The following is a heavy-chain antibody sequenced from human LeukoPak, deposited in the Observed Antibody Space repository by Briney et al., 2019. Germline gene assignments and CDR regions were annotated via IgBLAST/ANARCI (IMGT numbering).Heavy chain of an antibody. CDR1: GGSISSYY. J-gene: IGHJ4*02. D-gene: IGHD1-26*01. Sequence: SETLSLTCTVSGGSISSYYWSWIRQPPGKGLEWIGYIYYSGSTNYSPSLKSRVTTSVDTSKNQFSLKLSSVTAADTAVYYCARLGLAGSAGRTYYFDYWGQGTLVTVSS. CDR2: IYYSGST. CDR3: ARLGLAGSAGRTYYFDY. V-gene: IGHV4-59*08.